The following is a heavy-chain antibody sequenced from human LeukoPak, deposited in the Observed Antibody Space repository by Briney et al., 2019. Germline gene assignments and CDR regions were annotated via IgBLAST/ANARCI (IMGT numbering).Heavy chain of an antibody. D-gene: IGHD3-9*01. J-gene: IGHJ6*02. CDR1: GFTFSDYN. CDR2: ITNGGSTI. CDR3: ARSIGLTGGGVDV. V-gene: IGHV3-11*01. Sequence: GGSLRLSCAASGFTFSDYNMNWVRQDPGKGLEWVSYITNGGSTIHHADSVKGRFTISRDNAKKTLYLQMNSLRAEDTAVYYCARSIGLTGGGVDVWGQGTTVTVSS.